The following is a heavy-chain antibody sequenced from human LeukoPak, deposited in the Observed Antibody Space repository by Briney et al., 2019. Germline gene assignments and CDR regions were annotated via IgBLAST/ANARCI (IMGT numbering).Heavy chain of an antibody. V-gene: IGHV3-20*04. CDR2: INWNGGST. CDR3: ARGGITIFGVVTTEAFDI. J-gene: IGHJ3*02. D-gene: IGHD3-3*01. CDR1: GFTFDDYG. Sequence: GGSLRLSCAASGFTFDDYGMSWVRQAPGKGLEWVSGINWNGGSTGYADSVKGRFTISRDNAKNSLYLQMNSLRDEDTALYYCARGGITIFGVVTTEAFDIWGQGTMVTVSS.